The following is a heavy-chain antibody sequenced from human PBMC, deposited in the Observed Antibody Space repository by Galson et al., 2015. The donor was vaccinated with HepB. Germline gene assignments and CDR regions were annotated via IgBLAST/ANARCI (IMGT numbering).Heavy chain of an antibody. V-gene: IGHV4-39*07. CDR3: ARLTMTTVTLGFDY. CDR1: GGSIISGSYY. D-gene: IGHD4-11*01. CDR2: IYYGGNT. Sequence: ETLSLTCTVSGGSIISGSYYCGWIRQPPGKGLEWIGSIYYGGNTYYNPSLKSRVTMSIDTSKNQFSLKLSSVTAADTAVYYCARLTMTTVTLGFDYWGQGTLVTVSS. J-gene: IGHJ4*02.